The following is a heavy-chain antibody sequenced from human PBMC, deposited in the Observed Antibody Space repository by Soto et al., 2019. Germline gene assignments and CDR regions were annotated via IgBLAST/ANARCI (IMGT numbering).Heavy chain of an antibody. CDR3: ARAGYQLLSYYYYYMDV. J-gene: IGHJ6*03. V-gene: IGHV1-18*01. CDR1: GYTFTSYG. D-gene: IGHD2-2*01. CDR2: ISAYNGNT. Sequence: ASVKVSCKASGYTFTSYGISCVRQAPGQGLEWMGWISAYNGNTNYAQKLQGRVTMTTDTSTSTAYMELRSLRSDDTAVYYCARAGYQLLSYYYYYMDVWVKGTTVTVSS.